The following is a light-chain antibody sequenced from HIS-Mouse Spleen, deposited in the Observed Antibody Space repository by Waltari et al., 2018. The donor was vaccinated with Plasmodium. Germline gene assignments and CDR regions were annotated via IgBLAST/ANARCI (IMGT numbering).Light chain of an antibody. CDR2: YYSDSDK. Sequence: QPVLTQPPSSSASPGESARLTCTLPSDINVGSYNIYWYQQKPGSLPRYLLYYYSDSDKGQGSGAPSRFSGSKDASANTGILLISGLQSEDEADYYCMIWPSNASGVFGGGTKLTVL. CDR3: MIWPSNASGV. J-gene: IGLJ3*02. CDR1: SDINVGSYN. V-gene: IGLV5-37*01.